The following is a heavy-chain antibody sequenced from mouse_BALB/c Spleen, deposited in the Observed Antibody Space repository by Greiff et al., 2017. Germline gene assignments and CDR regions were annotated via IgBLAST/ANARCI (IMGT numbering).Heavy chain of an antibody. J-gene: IGHJ4*01. V-gene: IGHV1-87*01. Sequence: QVQLQQSGAELARPGASVKLSCKASGYTFTSYWMQWVKQRPGQGLEWIGAIYPGDGDTRYTQKFKGKATLTADKSSSTAYMQLSSLASEDSAVYYCARDYGSSSSYAMDYWGQGTSVTVSS. CDR1: GYTFTSYW. CDR2: IYPGDGDT. CDR3: ARDYGSSSSYAMDY. D-gene: IGHD1-1*01.